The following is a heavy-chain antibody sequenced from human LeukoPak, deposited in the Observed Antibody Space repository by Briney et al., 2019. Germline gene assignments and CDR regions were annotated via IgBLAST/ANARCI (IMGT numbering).Heavy chain of an antibody. V-gene: IGHV4-39*01. CDR2: IYYSGST. CDR1: GGSISSSSYY. D-gene: IGHD2-2*01. J-gene: IGHJ4*02. CDR3: ARHEIEWYQLPDY. Sequence: PSETLSLTCTVSGGSISSSSYYWGWIRQPPGKGLEWIGSIYYSGSTYYNPSLKSRVTISVDTSKNQFSLKLSSVTAADTAVYYCARHEIEWYQLPDYWGQGTLVTVSS.